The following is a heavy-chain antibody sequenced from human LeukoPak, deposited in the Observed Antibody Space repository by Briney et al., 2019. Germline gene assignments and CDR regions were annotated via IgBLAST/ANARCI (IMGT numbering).Heavy chain of an antibody. V-gene: IGHV3-33*01. Sequence: PGGSLRLSCAASGFTFSSYGMHWVRQAPGKGLEWVAFIWYDGGNKYYADSVKGRFTISRDNSKNTLYLQMNSLRAEDTAVYYCARDISGYYYFDYWGQGTLVTVSS. CDR2: IWYDGGNK. J-gene: IGHJ4*02. CDR3: ARDISGYYYFDY. CDR1: GFTFSSYG. D-gene: IGHD3-22*01.